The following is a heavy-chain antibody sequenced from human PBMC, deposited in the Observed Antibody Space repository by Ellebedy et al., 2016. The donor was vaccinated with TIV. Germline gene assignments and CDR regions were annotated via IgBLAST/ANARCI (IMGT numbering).Heavy chain of an antibody. CDR1: GGSISSGHS. J-gene: IGHJ4*02. CDR3: ARESSGSYFDY. Sequence: MPSETLSLTCTVSGGSISSGHSWSWMRQPPGKGLEWIGYTYYSGSTNYNPSLKSRVTMSVDTARNQFSLKLKSVTAADTAVYYCARESSGSYFDYWGQGILVTVSS. D-gene: IGHD1-26*01. V-gene: IGHV4-59*11. CDR2: TYYSGST.